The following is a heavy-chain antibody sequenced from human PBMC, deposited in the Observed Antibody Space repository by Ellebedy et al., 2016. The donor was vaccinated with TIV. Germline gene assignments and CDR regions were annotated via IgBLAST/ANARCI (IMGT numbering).Heavy chain of an antibody. D-gene: IGHD5-18*01. J-gene: IGHJ6*02. CDR1: GYTFTAYY. CDR2: INPNSGGT. CDR3: ARERDASMASYYYYGMDV. Sequence: AASVKVSCKASGYTFTAYYMHWVRQAPGQGLEWMGWINPNSGGTNLPQKFQGRVTMTRDRSISTAYMELNRPRSDDTAVYYCARERDASMASYYYYGMDVWGQGTTVTVSS. V-gene: IGHV1-2*02.